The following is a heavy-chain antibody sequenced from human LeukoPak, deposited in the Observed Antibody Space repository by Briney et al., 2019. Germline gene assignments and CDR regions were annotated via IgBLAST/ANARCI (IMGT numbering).Heavy chain of an antibody. J-gene: IGHJ6*02. CDR3: ARDYSRGYSYVYYYGMDV. CDR2: ISGSGGST. Sequence: SGGSLRLSCAASGFTFSSYAMSWVRQAPGKGLEWVSAISGSGGSTYYADSVKGRFTISRDNSKNTLYLQMNSLRAEDTAVYYCARDYSRGYSYVYYYGMDVWGQGTTVTVSS. CDR1: GFTFSSYA. D-gene: IGHD5-18*01. V-gene: IGHV3-23*01.